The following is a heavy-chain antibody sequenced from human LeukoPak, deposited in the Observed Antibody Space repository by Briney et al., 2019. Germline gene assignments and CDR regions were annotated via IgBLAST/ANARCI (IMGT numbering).Heavy chain of an antibody. V-gene: IGHV4-31*03. D-gene: IGHD3-3*01. CDR2: INYSGST. J-gene: IGHJ6*02. CDR1: GGSINSGAYY. Sequence: SETLSLTCTVSGGSINSGAYYWSWIRQHPGKGLEWIGYINYSGSTYYNPSLKSRVTISVDTSQNQFSLKLSSVTAADTAVYYCARDEAIFGAGYYYGMDVWGQGTTVTVSS. CDR3: ARDEAIFGAGYYYGMDV.